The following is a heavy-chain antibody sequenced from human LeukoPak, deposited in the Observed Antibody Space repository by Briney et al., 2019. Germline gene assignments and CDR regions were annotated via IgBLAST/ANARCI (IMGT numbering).Heavy chain of an antibody. J-gene: IGHJ4*02. Sequence: KAGGSLRLSCVASGFTFSSYSMNWVRQAPGKGLEWVSSISSSSGYIYYADSVKGRFTISRDNAKNSLYLQMNSLRAEDTAVYYCARDFEAARPGDYWGQGTLVTVSS. CDR3: ARDFEAARPGDY. CDR2: ISSSSGYI. D-gene: IGHD6-6*01. CDR1: GFTFSSYS. V-gene: IGHV3-21*01.